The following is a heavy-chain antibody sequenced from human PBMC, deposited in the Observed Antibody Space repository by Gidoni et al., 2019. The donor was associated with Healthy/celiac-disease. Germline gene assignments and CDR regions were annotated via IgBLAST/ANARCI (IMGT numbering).Heavy chain of an antibody. J-gene: IGHJ3*02. Sequence: QVQLVQSGAEVKKPGSSVKVSCKASGGTFRSYAISWVRQAPGQGLEWMGGIIPIFGTANYAQKFQGRVTITADESTSTAYMELSSLRSEDTAVYYCARDLTPSCSSTSCSRPLNAFDIWGQGTMVTVSS. CDR3: ARDLTPSCSSTSCSRPLNAFDI. V-gene: IGHV1-69*01. CDR1: GGTFRSYA. D-gene: IGHD2-2*01. CDR2: IIPIFGTA.